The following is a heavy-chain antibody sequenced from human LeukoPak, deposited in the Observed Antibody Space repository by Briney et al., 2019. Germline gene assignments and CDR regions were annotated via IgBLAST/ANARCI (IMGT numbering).Heavy chain of an antibody. V-gene: IGHV4-34*01. CDR2: INHSGST. D-gene: IGHD6-19*01. Sequence: PSETLSLTCAVCGGSFSNYYWSWIRQPPGKGLEWIGEINHSGSTNYNPSLKSRVTISVDTSKNQFSLKLSSVTAADTAVYYCARGRSAAGTGWFDPWGQGTLVTVSS. J-gene: IGHJ5*02. CDR3: ARGRSAAGTGWFDP. CDR1: GGSFSNYY.